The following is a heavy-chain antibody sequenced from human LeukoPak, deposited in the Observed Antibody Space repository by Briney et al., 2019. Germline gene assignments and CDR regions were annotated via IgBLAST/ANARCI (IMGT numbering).Heavy chain of an antibody. CDR2: IKQDGSEK. Sequence: GGSLRLSCAASGFTFSSYWVSWVRQAPGKGLEWVANIKQDGSEKYYVDSVKGRFTISRDNAKNSLYLQMNSLRAEDTAVYYCARTQGYCSSTSCYEDYWGQGTLVTVSS. D-gene: IGHD2-2*01. J-gene: IGHJ4*02. CDR3: ARTQGYCSSTSCYEDY. V-gene: IGHV3-7*01. CDR1: GFTFSSYW.